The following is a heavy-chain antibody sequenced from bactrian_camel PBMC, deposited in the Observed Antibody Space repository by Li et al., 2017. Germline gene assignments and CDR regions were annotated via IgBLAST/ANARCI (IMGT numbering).Heavy chain of an antibody. Sequence: DVQLVESGGGSAQAGGSLRLSCVASGFTHSSYSMGWFRQSSGKKREGVAALHYDGRTSYSPSLMGRFTISKDNAENILYLQMNHLVPGDTAVYYCAANPWGDYPPNHFAVPEFQYRGQGTQVTVS. J-gene: IGHJ4*01. CDR3: AANPWGDYPPNHFAVPEFQY. D-gene: IGHD4*01. V-gene: IGHV3S59*01. CDR2: LHYDGRT. CDR1: GFTHSSYS.